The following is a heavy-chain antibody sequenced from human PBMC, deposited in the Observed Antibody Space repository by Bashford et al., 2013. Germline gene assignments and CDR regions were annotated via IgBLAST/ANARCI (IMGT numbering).Heavy chain of an antibody. CDR2: VIPIFGTA. Sequence: SVKVSCKALRHSAAMLSAGCDRPLDKGLSGWEGVIPIFGTANYAQKFQGRVTITADESTSTAYMELSSLRSEDTAVYYCARGRASIAAAGAYYWGQGTLVTVSS. V-gene: IGHV1-69*13. CDR1: RHSAAML. CDR3: ARGRASIAAAGAYY. J-gene: IGHJ4*02. D-gene: IGHD6-13*01.